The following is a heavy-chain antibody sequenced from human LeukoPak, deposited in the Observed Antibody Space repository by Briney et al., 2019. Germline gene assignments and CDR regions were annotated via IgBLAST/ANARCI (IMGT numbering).Heavy chain of an antibody. Sequence: GASVKASCKVSGYTLTELSMHWVRQAPGKGLEWMGGFDPEDGETIYAQKFQGRVTMTEDTSTDTAYMELSSLRSEDTAVYYCATLDDSSGNPFDYWGQGTLVTVSS. CDR1: GYTLTELS. D-gene: IGHD3-22*01. J-gene: IGHJ4*02. CDR3: ATLDDSSGNPFDY. V-gene: IGHV1-24*01. CDR2: FDPEDGET.